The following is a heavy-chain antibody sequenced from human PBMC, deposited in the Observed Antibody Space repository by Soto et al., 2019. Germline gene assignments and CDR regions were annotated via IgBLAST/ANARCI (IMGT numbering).Heavy chain of an antibody. V-gene: IGHV4-30-2*01. J-gene: IGHJ6*02. CDR1: GGSMNTFDFS. Sequence: TLSLTSAVSGGSMNTFDFSWSWIRHPPGMGLEWIGSIYQSGRTYYIPSLKSRVTMSLEKSKNQFSLKINSVVAADTAIYYCAREMTIFGVAPGGGVDVWGQGTTVTVSS. D-gene: IGHD3-3*01. CDR2: IYQSGRT. CDR3: AREMTIFGVAPGGGVDV.